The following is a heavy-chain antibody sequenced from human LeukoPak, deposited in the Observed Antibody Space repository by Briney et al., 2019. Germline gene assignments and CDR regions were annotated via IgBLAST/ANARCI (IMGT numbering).Heavy chain of an antibody. J-gene: IGHJ6*04. V-gene: IGHV3-23*01. CDR1: RFTLSSYA. Sequence: PGGSLRLSCAASRFTLSSYAMSWVRQAPGKGLEWVSTISGSGGSTYYADSVKGRFTISRDNSKNTLYLQMNSLRAEDTAVYYCWLPAAITLYYYYYGMDVWGKGTTVTVSS. CDR3: WLPAAITLYYYYYGMDV. D-gene: IGHD2-2*01. CDR2: ISGSGGST.